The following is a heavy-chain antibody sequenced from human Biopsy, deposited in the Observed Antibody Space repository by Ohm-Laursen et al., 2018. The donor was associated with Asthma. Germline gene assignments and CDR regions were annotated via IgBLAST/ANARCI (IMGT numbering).Heavy chain of an antibody. D-gene: IGHD3-9*01. CDR1: GYTFINYA. V-gene: IGHV1-3*01. CDR2: INAGNGNT. J-gene: IGHJ3*02. Sequence: GATVKISCKASGYTFINYAIHWVRQAPGQRLEWMGWINAGNGNTKYSEKFQGRVTITRDTSASTAYMDLSSLRSEDTAMYYCARTYYDFLTGQVNDALAMWGQGTVVTVSS. CDR3: ARTYYDFLTGQVNDALAM.